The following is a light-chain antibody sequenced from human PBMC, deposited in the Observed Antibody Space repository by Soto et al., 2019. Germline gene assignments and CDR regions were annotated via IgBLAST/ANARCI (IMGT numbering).Light chain of an antibody. CDR3: QKYYNTPLT. Sequence: DIVMTQSPDSLAVSLGERATINCKSSQSVLYSSNNKNYLAWYQQKPGQPPKLLIYWASTREFGVPDRFSGSGSGTDFTLSFRSLPAEDVVDYYCQKYYNTPLTFGGGTKVEIK. V-gene: IGKV4-1*01. CDR2: WAS. CDR1: QSVLYSSNNKNY. J-gene: IGKJ4*01.